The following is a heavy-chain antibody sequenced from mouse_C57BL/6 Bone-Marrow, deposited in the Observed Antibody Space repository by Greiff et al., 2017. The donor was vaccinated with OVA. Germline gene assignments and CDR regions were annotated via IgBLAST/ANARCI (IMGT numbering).Heavy chain of an antibody. V-gene: IGHV1-76*01. Sequence: VQLVESGAELVRPGASVKLSCKASGYTFTDYYINWVKQRPGQGLEWIARIYPGSGNTYYNEKFKGKATLTAEKSSSTAYMQLSSLTSEDSAVYFCARWGDYDRDWFAYWGQGTLVTVSA. J-gene: IGHJ3*01. CDR1: GYTFTDYY. CDR2: IYPGSGNT. CDR3: ARWGDYDRDWFAY. D-gene: IGHD2-4*01.